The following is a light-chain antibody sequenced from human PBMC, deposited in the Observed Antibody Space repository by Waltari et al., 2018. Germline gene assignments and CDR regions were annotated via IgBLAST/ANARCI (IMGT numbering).Light chain of an antibody. CDR2: EVT. V-gene: IGLV2-14*01. CDR3: ASYGGSAVI. CDR1: TIGETDY. Sequence: QSALTQPASVSGSPGQSITISCTGTTIGETDYVAWFQQHPGKAPKPIILEVTVRPSGVSNRFSGSKSGSTASLTISGLQVDDAGHYYCASYGGSAVIFGGGTKLTVL. J-gene: IGLJ2*01.